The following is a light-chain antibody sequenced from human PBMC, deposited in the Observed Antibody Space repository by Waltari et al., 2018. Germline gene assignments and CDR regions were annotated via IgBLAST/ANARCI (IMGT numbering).Light chain of an antibody. Sequence: IVWTQSPATVSLSPGERATLSGRASPRLLSGDLAGYQQKPGLPPRLLVFDASNRATGIPERFSGRGSGTDFTLTITRLEPEDFAVYSCPQYGNSPHTCGQGTKLEIQ. CDR1: PRLLSGD. CDR3: PQYGNSPHT. J-gene: IGKJ2*01. CDR2: DAS. V-gene: IGKV3D-20*01.